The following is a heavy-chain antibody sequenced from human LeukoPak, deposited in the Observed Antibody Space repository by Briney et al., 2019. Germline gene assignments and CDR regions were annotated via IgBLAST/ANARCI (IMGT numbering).Heavy chain of an antibody. Sequence: PSETLSLTCTVSGGSISTSNYYCGWIRQPPGKGLEWIGNIFYSGSTYYSPSLKSRVTISLDTSRNQFSLKMSSVTAADTAVYYCAGMTSSGWYAAGYYFDYWGQGTLVTVSS. J-gene: IGHJ4*02. CDR1: GGSISTSNYY. CDR2: IFYSGST. CDR3: AGMTSSGWYAAGYYFDY. V-gene: IGHV4-39*07. D-gene: IGHD6-19*01.